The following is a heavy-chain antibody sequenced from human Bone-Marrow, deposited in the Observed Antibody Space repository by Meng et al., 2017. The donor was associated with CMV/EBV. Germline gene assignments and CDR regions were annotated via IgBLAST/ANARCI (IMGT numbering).Heavy chain of an antibody. CDR1: FSISTSGVG. D-gene: IGHD6-13*01. J-gene: IGHJ5*02. CDR2: IYWNDDN. CDR3: ARKDSSSWYGGNWFDP. V-gene: IGHV2-5*01. Sequence: FSISTSGVGVGWIRQPPGKALEWLALIYWNDDNRYSPSLKSRLTITKDTSKNQMVLTMTNMDPVDTATYYCARKDSSSWYGGNWFDPWGQGTLVTVSS.